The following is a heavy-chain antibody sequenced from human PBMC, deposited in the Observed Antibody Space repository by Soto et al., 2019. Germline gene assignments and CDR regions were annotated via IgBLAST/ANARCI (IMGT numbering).Heavy chain of an antibody. CDR3: AKDTTTVTRMIDY. D-gene: IGHD4-17*01. V-gene: IGHV3-30*18. CDR2: ISYDGSNK. Sequence: PGGSLRLSCAASGFTFSSYGMHWVRQAPGKGLEWVAVISYDGSNKYYADSVKGRFTISRDNSKNTLYLQMNSLRAEDTAVYYCAKDTTTVTRMIDYWGQGTLVSVSS. J-gene: IGHJ4*02. CDR1: GFTFSSYG.